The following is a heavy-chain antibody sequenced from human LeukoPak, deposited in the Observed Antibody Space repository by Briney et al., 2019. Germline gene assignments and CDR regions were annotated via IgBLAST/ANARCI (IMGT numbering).Heavy chain of an antibody. CDR1: GFTFSSYA. D-gene: IGHD3-10*01. V-gene: IGHV3-23*01. CDR3: AKLAFGEFTDC. CDR2: ISGSGGST. J-gene: IGHJ4*02. Sequence: GGSLRLSCAASGFTFSSYAMGWVRQAPGKGLEWVSGISGSGGSTYYADSVKGRSIISRDNPKNTLYLQMNSLRAEDTAVYYCAKLAFGEFTDCWGQGTLVTVSS.